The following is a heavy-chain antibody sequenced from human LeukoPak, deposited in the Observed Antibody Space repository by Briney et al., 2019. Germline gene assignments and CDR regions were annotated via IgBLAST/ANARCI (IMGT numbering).Heavy chain of an antibody. V-gene: IGHV4-39*01. CDR3: ARLSGYSFDY. CDR1: GGSISSSSYY. D-gene: IGHD3-22*01. CDR2: IYYSGST. J-gene: IGHJ4*02. Sequence: PSETLSLTCTVSGGSISSSSYYGGWIRQPPGKGLEWIGSIYYSGSTSYNPSLKSPVTISVDTSKNQFSLKLSSVTAADTAVYYCARLSGYSFDYWGQGTLVTVSS.